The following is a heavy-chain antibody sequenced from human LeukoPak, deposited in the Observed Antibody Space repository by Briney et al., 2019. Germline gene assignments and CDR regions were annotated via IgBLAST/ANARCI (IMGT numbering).Heavy chain of an antibody. CDR3: ARVAQWLVNWFDP. J-gene: IGHJ5*02. Sequence: ASVKVSCKASGYTFTGYYMHWVRQAPGQGLEWMGRINPNSGGTNYAQKFQGRVTMTRDTSISTACMELSRLRSDDTAVYYCARVAQWLVNWFDPWGQGTLVTVSS. CDR2: INPNSGGT. CDR1: GYTFTGYY. V-gene: IGHV1-2*06. D-gene: IGHD6-19*01.